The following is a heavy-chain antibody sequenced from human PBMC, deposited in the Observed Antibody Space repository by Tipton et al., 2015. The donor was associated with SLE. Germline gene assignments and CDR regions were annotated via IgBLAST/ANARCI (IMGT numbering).Heavy chain of an antibody. D-gene: IGHD6-19*01. J-gene: IGHJ4*01. CDR1: GGSISRGTYY. CDR3: ARAVAGNSEYFDY. CDR2: IYNNGGT. V-gene: IGHV4-31*03. Sequence: TLSLTCIVSGGSISRGTYYWSWIRQHPGKGPEWIVYIYNNGGTYYNPSLKSRITISIDTSKNQFSLKVNSVTAAETALYYCARAVAGNSEYFDYWGHGTLVTVSS.